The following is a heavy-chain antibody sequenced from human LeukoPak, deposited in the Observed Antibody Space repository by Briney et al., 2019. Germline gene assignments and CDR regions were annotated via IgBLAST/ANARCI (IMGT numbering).Heavy chain of an antibody. J-gene: IGHJ4*02. CDR3: ARSGSNWSCDS. CDR2: INAGNGDAT. D-gene: IGHD6-13*01. V-gene: IGHV1-3*01. Sequence: ASVKVSCKASGYAFPHYGVQWVRQAPGQTLEWMGWINAGNGDATKYSQKFQARLTMTTDTSATTVYMELNSLRSEDTAVYYCARSGSNWSCDSWGQGTLVTVSS. CDR1: GYAFPHYG.